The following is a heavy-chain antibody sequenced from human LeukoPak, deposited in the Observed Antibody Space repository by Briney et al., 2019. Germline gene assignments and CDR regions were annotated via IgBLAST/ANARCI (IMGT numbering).Heavy chain of an antibody. CDR3: ARGFYYYDTSGRGFYFDY. J-gene: IGHJ4*01. D-gene: IGHD3-22*01. Sequence: PSETLSLTCSVSGGSISSYSWSWIRQPPGKGLEWIGYIYFSGSTNYNPSLKSRVSISVDTSKNQFSLKLSSVTAADTAVYYCARGFYYYDTSGRGFYFDYWGQGTLVPVSS. CDR2: IYFSGST. CDR1: GGSISSYS. V-gene: IGHV4-59*12.